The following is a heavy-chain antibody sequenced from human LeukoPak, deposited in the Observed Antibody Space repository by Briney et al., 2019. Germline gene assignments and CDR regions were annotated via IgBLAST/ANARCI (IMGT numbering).Heavy chain of an antibody. J-gene: IGHJ4*02. Sequence: TGGSLRLSCAASGFTFSSYWMSWVRQAPGKGLEWVANIKQDGGEQSYVDSVKGRFTTSRNNAKHSLLLQMNRLRAEDTAVYYCASVWWSGYFRFDYWGQGTLVTVYS. CDR2: IKQDGGEQ. CDR1: GFTFSSYW. CDR3: ASVWWSGYFRFDY. D-gene: IGHD3-3*01. V-gene: IGHV3-7*01.